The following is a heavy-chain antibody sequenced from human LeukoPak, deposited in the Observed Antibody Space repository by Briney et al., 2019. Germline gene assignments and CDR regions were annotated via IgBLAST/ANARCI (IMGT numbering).Heavy chain of an antibody. Sequence: GESLKISCKGSGYRFTNYWIGWVRQMPGKGLEWMGIIYPGDSETRYSPSFQGQVTISADKSISTAYLQWSSLKASDTAMYYCARFRNTVTKPFDYWGQGTLVTVSS. CDR2: IYPGDSET. J-gene: IGHJ4*02. V-gene: IGHV5-51*01. CDR3: ARFRNTVTKPFDY. D-gene: IGHD4-11*01. CDR1: GYRFTNYW.